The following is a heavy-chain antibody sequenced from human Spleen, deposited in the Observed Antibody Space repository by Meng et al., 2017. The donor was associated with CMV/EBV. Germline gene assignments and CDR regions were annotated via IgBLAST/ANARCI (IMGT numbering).Heavy chain of an antibody. J-gene: IGHJ3*01. D-gene: IGHD3-10*01. Sequence: LSLTCAASGFSFSSYTMHWVRQAPGKGLEWVSSIHSSGIYIDYADSLKGRFTISRDNAQNSLYLQINSLRAEDTAVYYCARRLRGAEGAFDLWGQGTMVTVSS. CDR1: GFSFSSYT. CDR2: IHSSGIYI. CDR3: ARRLRGAEGAFDL. V-gene: IGHV3-21*01.